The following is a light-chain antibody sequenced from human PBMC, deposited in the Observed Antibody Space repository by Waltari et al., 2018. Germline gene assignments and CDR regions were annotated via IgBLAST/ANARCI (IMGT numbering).Light chain of an antibody. CDR2: SAS. Sequence: DIQLTQSPSSVSASVGDRLTITCRASQGINNWLGWYQQKPGKAPNLLIYSASSLQSGVPSRFSGNGSGTHFTLTISSLQPEDFATYYCQHTHSFPHSFGQGTKVQMK. V-gene: IGKV1-12*01. CDR1: QGINNW. J-gene: IGKJ2*03. CDR3: QHTHSFPHS.